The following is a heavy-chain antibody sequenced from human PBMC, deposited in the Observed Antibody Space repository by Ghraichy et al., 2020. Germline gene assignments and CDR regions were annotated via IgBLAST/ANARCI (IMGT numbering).Heavy chain of an antibody. D-gene: IGHD3-22*01. J-gene: IGHJ4*02. CDR2: ISSSSSYI. V-gene: IGHV3-21*01. CDR1: GFTFSSYS. Sequence: GGSLRLSCAASGFTFSSYSMNWVRQAPGKGLEWVSSISSSSSYIYYADSVKGRFTISRDNAKNSLYLQMNSLRAEDTAVYYCARAPGGSSGYLFDYWGQGTLVTVSS. CDR3: ARAPGGSSGYLFDY.